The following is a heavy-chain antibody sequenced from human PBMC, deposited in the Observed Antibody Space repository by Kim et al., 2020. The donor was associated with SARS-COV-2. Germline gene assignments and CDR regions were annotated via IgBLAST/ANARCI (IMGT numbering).Heavy chain of an antibody. Sequence: GGSLRLSCAASGFTFSNYEMVWVRQAPGKGLELVSYISYSGTIIKYGESVKGRFTSSRDNAKNSHYLQMNSLRVEDTAVYYCARESRVGAAGSPSEGFDSWGQGTLVTVSS. D-gene: IGHD6-13*01. CDR3: ARESRVGAAGSPSEGFDS. V-gene: IGHV3-48*03. J-gene: IGHJ5*01. CDR1: GFTFSNYE. CDR2: ISYSGTII.